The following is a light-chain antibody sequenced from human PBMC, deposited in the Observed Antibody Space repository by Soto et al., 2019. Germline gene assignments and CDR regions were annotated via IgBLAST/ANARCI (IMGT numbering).Light chain of an antibody. CDR1: SSDVGGYDY. CDR3: SSYTATRGV. J-gene: IGLJ1*01. Sequence: QSALTQPASVSGSPGQSITISCTGTSSDVGGYDYVTWYQQHPGKAPKLMIYEVSNRPSGVSNRFSGSKSGNTASLTISGLQGEDEADYYCSSYTATRGVFGTGTKLTVL. V-gene: IGLV2-14*01. CDR2: EVS.